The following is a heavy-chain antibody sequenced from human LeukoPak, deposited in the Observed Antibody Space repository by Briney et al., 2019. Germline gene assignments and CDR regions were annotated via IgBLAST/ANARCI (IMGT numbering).Heavy chain of an antibody. CDR2: INPNSGDT. CDR1: EYTFSGYYYY. D-gene: IGHD3-3*01. CDR3: ARDVLDYDFWSGYYRRNWFDP. Sequence: ASVKVSCKVSEYTFSGYYYYMHWVRQAPGLGLEWVGWINPNSGDTNYAQKLQGRVTMTTDTSTSTAYMELRSLRSDDTAVYYCARDVLDYDFWSGYYRRNWFDPWGQGTLVTVSS. J-gene: IGHJ5*02. V-gene: IGHV1-2*02.